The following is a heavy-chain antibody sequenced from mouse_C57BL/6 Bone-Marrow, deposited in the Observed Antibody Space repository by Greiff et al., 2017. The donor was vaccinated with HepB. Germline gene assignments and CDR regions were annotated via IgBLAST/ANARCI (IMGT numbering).Heavy chain of an antibody. Sequence: QVQLQQSGAELVRPGASVTLSCKASGYTFTDYEMHWVKQTPVHGLEWIGAIDPETGGTAYNQKFKGKAILTADKSSSTAYMELRSLTSEDSAVYYCTRAFITTVVATSNAMDYWGQGTSVTVSS. D-gene: IGHD1-1*01. J-gene: IGHJ4*01. V-gene: IGHV1-15*01. CDR2: IDPETGGT. CDR1: GYTFTDYE. CDR3: TRAFITTVVATSNAMDY.